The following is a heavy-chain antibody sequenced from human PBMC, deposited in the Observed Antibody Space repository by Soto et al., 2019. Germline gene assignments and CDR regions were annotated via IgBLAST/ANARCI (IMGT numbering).Heavy chain of an antibody. CDR3: ARGGVY. V-gene: IGHV3-48*03. CDR1: VFTFSSHE. D-gene: IGHD2-8*01. J-gene: IGHJ1*01. CDR2: ISGSGSTI. Sequence: GSLRLSCEATVFTFSSHEMNWIRQTPGKRLEWIAKISGSGSTINYADSVKGRFTISRDNVQRTLHLQMDSLRVEDTGVYYCARGGVYWGRGTLVTVSS.